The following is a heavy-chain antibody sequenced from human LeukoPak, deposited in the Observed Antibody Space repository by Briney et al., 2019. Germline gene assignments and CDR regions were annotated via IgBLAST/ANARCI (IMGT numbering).Heavy chain of an antibody. D-gene: IGHD3-22*01. J-gene: IGHJ3*02. CDR2: IKQDGSER. CDR1: GFTFSSYW. V-gene: IGHV3-7*03. CDR3: ARNLLYYYDSSGYSAFDI. Sequence: GGSLRLSCAASGFTFSSYWMSWVRQAPGKGLEWVANIKQDGSERYYVDSVKGRFTISRDNAKNSLYLQMNSLRAEDTAVYYCARNLLYYYDSSGYSAFDIWGQGTMVTASS.